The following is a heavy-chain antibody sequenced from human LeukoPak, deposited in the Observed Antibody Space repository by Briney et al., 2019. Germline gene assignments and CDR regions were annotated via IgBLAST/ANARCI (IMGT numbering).Heavy chain of an antibody. CDR1: GYTFTGYY. CDR3: ARDRSRWYEFDY. Sequence: ASVKVSCKASGYTFTGYYMHWVRQAPGQGLEWMGWINPNSGDTNYAQNFQGRVTMTRGTSISTAYMELSRLRSDDTAFYYCARDRSRWYEFDYWGQGTLVTVSS. D-gene: IGHD6-13*01. J-gene: IGHJ4*02. V-gene: IGHV1-2*02. CDR2: INPNSGDT.